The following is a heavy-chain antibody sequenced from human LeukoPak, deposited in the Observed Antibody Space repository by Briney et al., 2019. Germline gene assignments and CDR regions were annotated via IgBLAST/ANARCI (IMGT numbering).Heavy chain of an antibody. CDR3: ATRKGNYMDV. Sequence: PGGSLRLSCAASGFTFSSYDIHWVRQAPGKGLEWVALIRSDGRDKYYADSVKGRFTISRDSSKNTLCLQMNSLRAEDTAVYYCATRKGNYMDVWGKGTTVTVSS. V-gene: IGHV3-30*02. D-gene: IGHD6-13*01. J-gene: IGHJ6*03. CDR2: IRSDGRDK. CDR1: GFTFSSYD.